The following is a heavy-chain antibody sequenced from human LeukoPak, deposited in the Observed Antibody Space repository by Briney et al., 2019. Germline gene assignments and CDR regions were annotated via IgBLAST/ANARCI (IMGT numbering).Heavy chain of an antibody. Sequence: SETLSLTCTVSGGSISSGGYYWSWIRQPPGKGLEWIGYIYHSGSTYYNPSLKSRVTISVDRSKNQFSLKLSSVTAADTAVYYCARDGQGPYYYFDYWGQGTLVTVSS. J-gene: IGHJ4*02. D-gene: IGHD1-26*01. CDR1: GGSISSGGYY. CDR2: IYHSGST. V-gene: IGHV4-30-2*01. CDR3: ARDGQGPYYYFDY.